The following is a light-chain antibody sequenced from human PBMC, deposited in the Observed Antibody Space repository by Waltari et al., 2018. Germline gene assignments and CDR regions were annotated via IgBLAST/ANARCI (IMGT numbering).Light chain of an antibody. V-gene: IGKV3-11*01. J-gene: IGKJ4*01. Sequence: EIVLTQSPAILSFSPGERATLSCRASQSVGTYLAWYQQRPGQSPRLLIYDASNRATGIPARFTGSGSETDFALPISSLQPEDFAVYYCQQRRNWPLTFGGGTRVQI. CDR1: QSVGTY. CDR2: DAS. CDR3: QQRRNWPLT.